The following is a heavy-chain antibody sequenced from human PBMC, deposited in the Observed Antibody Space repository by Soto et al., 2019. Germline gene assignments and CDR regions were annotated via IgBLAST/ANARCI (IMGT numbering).Heavy chain of an antibody. D-gene: IGHD2-2*01. V-gene: IGHV3-21*01. J-gene: IGHJ6*03. CDR1: GFTFSSYS. CDR2: ISNNRSNK. CDR3: ATCYCSSTSCYEVGYYYYYMDV. Sequence: GGSLRLSCAASGFTFSSYSMNWVRQAPGKGLEWVSSISNNRSNKYYADSVKGRFTISRDNSKNTLYLQMNSLRAEDTAVYYCATCYCSSTSCYEVGYYYYYMDVWGKGTTVTVSS.